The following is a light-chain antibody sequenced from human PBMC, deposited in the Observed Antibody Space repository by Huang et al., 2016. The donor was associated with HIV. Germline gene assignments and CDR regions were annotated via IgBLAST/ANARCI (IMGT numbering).Light chain of an antibody. V-gene: IGKV3-20*01. CDR3: QHYGSSTWT. Sequence: EIVLTQSPGTLSLSPGERATLSCRASQSVSSISLAWYQQKPGQAPRLLIYGASSRATGNPDRFSGSGSGTDFTLTISRLEPEDFAVYYCQHYGSSTWTFGQGTKVEIK. J-gene: IGKJ1*01. CDR1: QSVSSIS. CDR2: GAS.